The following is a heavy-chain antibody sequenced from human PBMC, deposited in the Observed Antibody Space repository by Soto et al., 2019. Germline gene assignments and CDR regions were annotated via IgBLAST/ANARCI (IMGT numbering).Heavy chain of an antibody. D-gene: IGHD3-22*01. CDR3: ARRLYYYDSSGYYWFDP. J-gene: IGHJ5*02. V-gene: IGHV5-51*01. CDR1: GYSFTSHW. Sequence: GSLKISCKGSGYSFTSHWIGWVRPMPGKSLERVGIIYPGDSDTRYSPSFPSQVTISAHKSISTAYLQWSSLKASDTAMYYCARRLYYYDSSGYYWFDPWGQGTLVTVSS. CDR2: IYPGDSDT.